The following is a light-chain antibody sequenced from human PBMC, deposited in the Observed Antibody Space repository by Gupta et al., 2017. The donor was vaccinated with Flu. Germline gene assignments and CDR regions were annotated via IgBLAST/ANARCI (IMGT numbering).Light chain of an antibody. CDR3: SSFTSSDTLAV. Sequence: SALTQPASVSESPGQSITISCTGTSSDVGGYDYVSWYQQYPGKSPKLIIYEVNERPSGVSSRFSGSKSGNTTSLSISGLQSEDEAYYYCSSFTSSDTLAVFGGGTKLTVL. V-gene: IGLV2-14*01. CDR2: EVN. J-gene: IGLJ3*02. CDR1: SSDVGGYDY.